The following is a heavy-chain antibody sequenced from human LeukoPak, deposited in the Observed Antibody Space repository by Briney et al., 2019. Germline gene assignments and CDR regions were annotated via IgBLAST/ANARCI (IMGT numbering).Heavy chain of an antibody. CDR1: GGSFSGYY. CDR3: ARGRDMIVVATILYNWFDP. CDR2: INHSGST. J-gene: IGHJ5*02. Sequence: SETLSLTCAVYGGSFSGYYWSWIRQPPGKGLEWIGEINHSGSTNYNPSLKSRVTISVDTSKNQFSLKLSSVTAADTAVYYCARGRDMIVVATILYNWFDPWGQGTLVTVSS. V-gene: IGHV4-34*01. D-gene: IGHD3-22*01.